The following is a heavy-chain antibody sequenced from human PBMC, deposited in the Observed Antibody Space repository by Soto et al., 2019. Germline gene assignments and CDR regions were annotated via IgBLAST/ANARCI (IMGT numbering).Heavy chain of an antibody. V-gene: IGHV4-59*01. D-gene: IGHD4-17*01. CDR1: GGSISSYY. CDR3: ARGAPYGDYISNWFDP. J-gene: IGHJ5*02. CDR2: IYYSGST. Sequence: ETLSLTCTVSGGSISSYYWSWIRQPPGKGLEWIGYIYYSGSTNYNPSLKSRVTISVDTSKNQFSLKLSSVTAADTAVYYCARGAPYGDYISNWFDPWGQGTLVTVSS.